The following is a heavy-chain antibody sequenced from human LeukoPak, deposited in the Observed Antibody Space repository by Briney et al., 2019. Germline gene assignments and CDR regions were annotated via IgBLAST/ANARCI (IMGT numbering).Heavy chain of an antibody. D-gene: IGHD7-27*01. CDR3: ARPYLGNAFDI. Sequence: GASVKVSCKTSGDTFTSYGISWVRQAPGQGLEWMGWISTYNGNTKYAQRLQGRVTMTTDTSTSTAYMELRSLRSDDTAVYYCARPYLGNAFDIWGQGTMVTVSS. J-gene: IGHJ3*02. CDR1: GDTFTSYG. V-gene: IGHV1-18*01. CDR2: ISTYNGNT.